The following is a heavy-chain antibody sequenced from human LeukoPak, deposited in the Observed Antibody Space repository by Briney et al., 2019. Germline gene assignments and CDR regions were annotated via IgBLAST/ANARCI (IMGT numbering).Heavy chain of an antibody. CDR3: ARVGEYCSGVSCSSGWFDP. J-gene: IGHJ5*02. V-gene: IGHV3-7*03. CDR1: GFTFSDYW. CDR2: IKQDGSVK. Sequence: GGSLRLSCAVSGFTFSDYWMSWVRQAPGKGLEWVANIKQDGSVKYYVDSVKGRFTISRDNAKNSQYLQMNSLRVEDTAIYYCARVGEYCSGVSCSSGWFDPWGQGTLVTVSS. D-gene: IGHD2-15*01.